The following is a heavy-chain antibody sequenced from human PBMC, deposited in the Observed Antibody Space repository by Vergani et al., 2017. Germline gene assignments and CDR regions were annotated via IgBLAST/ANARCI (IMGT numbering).Heavy chain of an antibody. J-gene: IGHJ5*01. CDR3: ARXGRMVRGVINWFDP. D-gene: IGHD3-10*01. CDR1: GFTFNQYG. CDR2: TWYDGNNK. Sequence: QVPLVESGGGVVQPGRSLRLSCAASGFTFNQYGMHWVRQAPGKGLEWVAVTWYDGNNKQYADSVKGRFTISRDNTKSTKYLQMNSLRNEDTAVYYCARXGRMVRGVINWFDPWGEGTLVTVSS. V-gene: IGHV3-33*01.